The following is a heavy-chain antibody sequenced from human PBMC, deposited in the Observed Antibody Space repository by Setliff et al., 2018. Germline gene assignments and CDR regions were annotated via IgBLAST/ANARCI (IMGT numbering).Heavy chain of an antibody. D-gene: IGHD4-4*01. V-gene: IGHV4-4*07. CDR1: GGSISSYY. CDR2: IYTSGST. CDR3: ARDQGFLTVTTSIYYYYYYMDV. Sequence: SETLSLTCTVSGGSISSYYWSWIRQPAGKALEWIGRIYTSGSTNYNPSLKSRVTMSVDTSKNQFSLKLSSVTAADTAVYYCARDQGFLTVTTSIYYYYYYMDVWGKGTTVTVSS. J-gene: IGHJ6*03.